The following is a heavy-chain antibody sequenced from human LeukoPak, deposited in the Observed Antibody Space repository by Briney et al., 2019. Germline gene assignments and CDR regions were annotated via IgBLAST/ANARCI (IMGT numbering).Heavy chain of an antibody. J-gene: IGHJ4*02. CDR2: VSGSGGST. V-gene: IGHV3-23*01. Sequence: GGSLRLSCAASGFTFNSYAMSWVRQAPGKGLEWVSAVSGSGGSTYYANSVKGRFTISRDNSKNTLYLQMNSLRAEDTAVYYCAKDPTGLWFGELTYYFDYWGQGTLVTVSS. D-gene: IGHD3-10*01. CDR3: AKDPTGLWFGELTYYFDY. CDR1: GFTFNSYA.